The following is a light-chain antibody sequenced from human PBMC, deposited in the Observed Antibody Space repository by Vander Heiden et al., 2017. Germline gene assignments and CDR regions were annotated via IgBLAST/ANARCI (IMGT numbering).Light chain of an antibody. CDR2: LGS. J-gene: IGKJ1*01. V-gene: IGKV2-28*01. CDR3: MQALQTPWT. Sequence: DIVMTQSPLCLPVTPGEPASISCRSSQSLLHSNGYNYLDWYLQRPVQSPQLLIYLGSNRASGVPDRFSGSGSGTDFTLKISRVEAEDVGVYYRMQALQTPWTFGQGTKVEIK. CDR1: QSLLHSNGYNY.